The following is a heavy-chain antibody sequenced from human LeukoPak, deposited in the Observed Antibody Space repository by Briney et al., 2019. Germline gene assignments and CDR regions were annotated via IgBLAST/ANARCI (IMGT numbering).Heavy chain of an antibody. J-gene: IGHJ4*02. V-gene: IGHV4-61*02. CDR2: IYTSGST. D-gene: IGHD6-6*01. CDR3: ARMGSSSYDY. Sequence: PSETLSLTCTVSGGSISSSSYYWSWIRQPAGKGLEWIGRIYTSGSTNYNPSLKSRVTMSVDTSKNQFSLKLSSVTAADTAVYYCARMGSSSYDYWGQGTLVTVSS. CDR1: GGSISSSSYY.